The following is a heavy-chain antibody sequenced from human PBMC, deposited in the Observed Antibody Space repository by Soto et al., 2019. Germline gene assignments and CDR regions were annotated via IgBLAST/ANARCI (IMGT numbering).Heavy chain of an antibody. CDR1: GFTFSSYA. CDR2: ISYDGSNK. Sequence: GGSLRLSCAASGFTFSSYAMHWVRQAPGKGLEWVAVISYDGSNKYYADSVKGRFTISRDNSRNTLYLQMNSLRAEDTAVYYCARDSRRYSYGSGAFDIWGQGTMVTVSS. CDR3: ARDSRRYSYGSGAFDI. J-gene: IGHJ3*02. D-gene: IGHD5-18*01. V-gene: IGHV3-30-3*01.